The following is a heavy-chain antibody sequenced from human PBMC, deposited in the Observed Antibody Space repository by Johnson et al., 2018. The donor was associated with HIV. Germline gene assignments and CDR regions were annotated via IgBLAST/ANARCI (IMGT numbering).Heavy chain of an antibody. D-gene: IGHD3-10*01. CDR3: AKDGWGQAPDAFDI. CDR1: GFTFSNAW. CDR2: IKSKTDGGTT. V-gene: IGHV3-15*01. J-gene: IGHJ3*02. Sequence: VLLVESGGGLVKPGGSLRLSCAASGFTFSNAWMSWVRQAPGKGLEWVGRIKSKTDGGTTDYAAPVKGRFTISRDDSKNTLYLQMNSLRAEDTAVYYCAKDGWGQAPDAFDIWGQGTMVTVSS.